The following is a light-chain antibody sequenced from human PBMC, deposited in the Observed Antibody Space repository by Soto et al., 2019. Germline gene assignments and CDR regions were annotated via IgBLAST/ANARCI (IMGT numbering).Light chain of an antibody. Sequence: DIQMTQSPSTLSASVGDRVTITCRASQSVSSWLAWYQQKPGKAPKLLIYTASNLESGVPSRFSGSGSGTECTLTSGSLQPYYFEPYYFQHYISFGPGTKVDIK. CDR2: TAS. CDR3: QHYIS. J-gene: IGKJ3*01. CDR1: QSVSSW. V-gene: IGKV1-5*03.